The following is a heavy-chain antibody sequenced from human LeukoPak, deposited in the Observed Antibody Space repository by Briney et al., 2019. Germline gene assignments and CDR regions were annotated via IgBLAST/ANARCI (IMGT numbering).Heavy chain of an antibody. CDR3: TTDRPYYDYVWGSYRYRYFDY. V-gene: IGHV3-15*01. CDR1: GFTFSSYW. D-gene: IGHD3-16*02. J-gene: IGHJ4*02. Sequence: PGGSLRLSCAASGFTFSSYWMNWARQAPGKGLEWVGRIKSKTDGGTTDYAAPVKGRFTISRDDSKNTLYLQMNSLKTEDTAVYYCTTDRPYYDYVWGSYRYRYFDYWGQGTLVTVSS. CDR2: IKSKTDGGTT.